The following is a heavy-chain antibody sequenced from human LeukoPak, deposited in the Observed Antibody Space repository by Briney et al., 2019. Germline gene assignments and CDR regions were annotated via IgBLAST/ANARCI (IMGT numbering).Heavy chain of an antibody. CDR3: ARIGHDLYQTFDF. V-gene: IGHV3-7*03. D-gene: IGHD2-2*01. Sequence: GGSLRLSCTTSGLNFRADWMGWVRQAPGKGLEWVANIHQHGSKENYLDSVKGRFPISRDNAKSSIYLQMNSLRAEDTAIYYCARIGHDLYQTFDFWGNGNLITVSS. CDR1: GLNFRADW. J-gene: IGHJ4*01. CDR2: IHQHGSKE.